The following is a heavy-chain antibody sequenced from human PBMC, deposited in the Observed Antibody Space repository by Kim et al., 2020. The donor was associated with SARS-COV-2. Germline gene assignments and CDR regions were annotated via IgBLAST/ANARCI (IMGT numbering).Heavy chain of an antibody. V-gene: IGHV4-39*01. CDR3: ARPTMVRGNPHGNNWFDP. Sequence: SETLSLTCTVSGGSISSSSYYWGWIRQPPGKGLEWIGSIYYSGSTYYNPSLKSRVTISVDTSKNQFSLKLSSVTAADTAVYYCARPTMVRGNPHGNNWFDPWGQGTLVTVSS. CDR2: IYYSGST. J-gene: IGHJ5*02. D-gene: IGHD3-10*01. CDR1: GGSISSSSYY.